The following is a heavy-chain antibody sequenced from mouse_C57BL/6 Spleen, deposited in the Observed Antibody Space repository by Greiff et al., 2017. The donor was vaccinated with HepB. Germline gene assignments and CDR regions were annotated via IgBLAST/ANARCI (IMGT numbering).Heavy chain of an antibody. Sequence: VQLQQSGAELARPGASVKMSCKASGYTFTSYTMHWVKQRPGQGLEWIGYINPSSGYTKYNQKFKDKATLTADKSSSTAYMQLSSLTSEDSAVYYCARDDDYDPFAYWGQGTLVTVSA. CDR1: GYTFTSYT. V-gene: IGHV1-4*01. CDR3: ARDDDYDPFAY. J-gene: IGHJ3*01. CDR2: INPSSGYT. D-gene: IGHD2-4*01.